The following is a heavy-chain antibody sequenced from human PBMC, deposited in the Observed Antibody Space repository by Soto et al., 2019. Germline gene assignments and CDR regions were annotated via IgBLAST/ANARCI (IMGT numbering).Heavy chain of an antibody. CDR3: ASATTIGWFGP. J-gene: IGHJ5*02. CDR1: EGTFSSYA. CDR2: SIPIFGTA. V-gene: IGHV1-69*01. D-gene: IGHD1-1*01. Sequence: QVQLVQSGAEVKKPGSSVKVSCKASEGTFSSYAISWVRQAPGQGLEWMGGSIPIFGTANYAQKFQGRVTSTADESTRTAYMKLSSLRSEDTAVYYCASATTIGWFGPWDKGTLVTVSS.